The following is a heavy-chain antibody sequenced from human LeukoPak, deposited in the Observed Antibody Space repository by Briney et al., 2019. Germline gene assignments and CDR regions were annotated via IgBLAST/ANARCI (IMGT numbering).Heavy chain of an antibody. D-gene: IGHD4-17*01. CDR2: IYYSGST. CDR1: GGSISSSSYY. Sequence: SETLSLTCIVSGGSISSSSYYWGWIRQPPGKGLEWIGSIYYSGSTYYNPSLKSRVTISVDTSKNQFSLKLSSVTAADTAVYYCARESRTTRGFDYWGQGTLVTVSS. CDR3: ARESRTTRGFDY. J-gene: IGHJ4*02. V-gene: IGHV4-39*07.